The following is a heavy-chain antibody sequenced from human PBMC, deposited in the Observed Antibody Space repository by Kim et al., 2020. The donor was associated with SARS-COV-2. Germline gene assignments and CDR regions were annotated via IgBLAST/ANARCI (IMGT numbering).Heavy chain of an antibody. CDR3: ARQRRYDRSGYYPLDY. Sequence: SQTLSLSCTVSDDSISSNNYYWGWIRQPPGKGLEWIGSVYYSGSTYYNPSLESRVSIFVDTSKKQFSLKLTSVTAADTAVYYCARQRRYDRSGYYPLDYW. V-gene: IGHV4-39*01. CDR1: DDSISSNNYY. CDR2: VYYSGST. J-gene: IGHJ4*01. D-gene: IGHD3-22*01.